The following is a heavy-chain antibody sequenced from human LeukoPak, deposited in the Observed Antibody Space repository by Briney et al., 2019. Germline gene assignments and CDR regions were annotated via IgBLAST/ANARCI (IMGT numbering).Heavy chain of an antibody. CDR2: IYYSGST. J-gene: IGHJ6*02. CDR1: GGSISRYY. D-gene: IGHD2-15*01. Sequence: SETLSLTCTVSGGSISRYYWSWIRQPPGKGLEWIGYIYYSGSTNYNPSLKSRVTISVDTSKNQFSLKLSSVTAADTAVYYCARHGGDCSGGSCYSDYYYGMDVWGQGTTVTVSS. CDR3: ARHGGDCSGGSCYSDYYYGMDV. V-gene: IGHV4-59*08.